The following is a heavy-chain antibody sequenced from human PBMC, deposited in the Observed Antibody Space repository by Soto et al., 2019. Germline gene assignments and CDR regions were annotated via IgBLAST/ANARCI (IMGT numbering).Heavy chain of an antibody. CDR1: GYTFTSYG. CDR2: ISAYNGNT. V-gene: IGHV1-18*01. Sequence: ASVKVSCKASGYTFTSYGISWVRQAPGQGLEWMGWISAYNGNTNYAQKLQGRVTMTTDTSTSTAYMELRSLRSDDTAVYYCARAYCSGGNCYFHGYYFDYWGQGTLVPVSS. CDR3: ARAYCSGGNCYFHGYYFDY. J-gene: IGHJ4*02. D-gene: IGHD2-15*01.